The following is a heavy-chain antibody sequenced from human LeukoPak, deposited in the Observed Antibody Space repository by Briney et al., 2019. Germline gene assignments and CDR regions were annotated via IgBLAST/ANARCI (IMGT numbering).Heavy chain of an antibody. J-gene: IGHJ6*02. V-gene: IGHV4-61*02. Sequence: SQTLSLTCTVSGGSISSGSYYWSWIRQPAGTGLEWIGRIYTSGSTNYNPSLKSRVTISVDTSKNQFSLKLSSVTAADTAVYYCASLGGGNSYYDVMDVWGQGTTVTVSS. CDR1: GGSISSGSYY. CDR3: ASLGGGNSYYDVMDV. D-gene: IGHD4-23*01. CDR2: IYTSGST.